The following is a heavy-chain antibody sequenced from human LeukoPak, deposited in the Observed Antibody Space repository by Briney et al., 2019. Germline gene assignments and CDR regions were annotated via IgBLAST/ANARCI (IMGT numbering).Heavy chain of an antibody. V-gene: IGHV1-2*02. CDR3: ARADVDTAMVYYYYYYMDV. Sequence: ASVKVSCKASGYTFTGYYMHWVRQAPGQGLEWMGWINPNSGGTNYAQKFQGRVTMTRDTSISTAYMELSRLRSDDTAVYYCARADVDTAMVYYYYYYMDVWGKGTTVTVSS. J-gene: IGHJ6*03. D-gene: IGHD5-18*01. CDR1: GYTFTGYY. CDR2: INPNSGGT.